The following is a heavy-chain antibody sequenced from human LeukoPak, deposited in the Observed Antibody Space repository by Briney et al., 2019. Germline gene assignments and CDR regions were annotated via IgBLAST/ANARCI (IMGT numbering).Heavy chain of an antibody. D-gene: IGHD6-19*01. CDR3: AKGPIPQQWLVT. CDR1: GFTFSSYW. V-gene: IGHV3-74*01. J-gene: IGHJ5*02. CDR2: INTDGSST. Sequence: GGSLRLSCAASGFTFSSYWMHWVRQAPGKGLVWVSRINTDGSSTSYADSVKGRFTISRDNAKNSLYLQMNSLRAEDTAVYYCAKGPIPQQWLVTWGQGTLVTVSS.